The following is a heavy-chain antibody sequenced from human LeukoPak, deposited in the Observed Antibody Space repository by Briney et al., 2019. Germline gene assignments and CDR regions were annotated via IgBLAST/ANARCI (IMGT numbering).Heavy chain of an antibody. CDR3: ARGPSWRGV. CDR2: INHSGST. Sequence: SETLSLTCAVYGGSFSGYYWSWIRQPPGKGLEWIGEINHSGSTNYNPSLKSRVTISVDTSKNQFSLKVSSVTAADTAVYYCARGPSWRGVWGQGTTVTVSS. J-gene: IGHJ6*02. CDR1: GGSFSGYY. D-gene: IGHD3-3*01. V-gene: IGHV4-34*01.